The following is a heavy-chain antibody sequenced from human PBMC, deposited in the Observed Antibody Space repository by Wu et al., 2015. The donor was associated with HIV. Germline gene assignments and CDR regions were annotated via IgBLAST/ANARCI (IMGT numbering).Heavy chain of an antibody. CDR2: INPNSGGT. CDR3: ARAQDSSGWFSGFDP. D-gene: IGHD6-19*01. Sequence: QVQLVQSGAEVKKPGASVKVSCKASGYTFTGYYMHWVRQAPGQGLEWMGWINPNSGGTNYAQKFQGRVTMTRDTSISTAYMELSRLRSDDTAVYYCARAQDSSGWFSGFDPWGQGTLVTVSX. V-gene: IGHV1-2*02. CDR1: GYTFTGYY. J-gene: IGHJ5*02.